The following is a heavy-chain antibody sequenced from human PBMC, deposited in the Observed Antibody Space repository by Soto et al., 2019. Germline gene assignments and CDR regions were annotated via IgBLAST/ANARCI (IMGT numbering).Heavy chain of an antibody. D-gene: IGHD4-17*01. CDR2: INPSGGST. Sequence: ASVKVSCKASGYTFTSYYMHWVRQAPGQGLEWMGIINPSGGSTSYAQKFQGRVTMTRDTSTSRVYMELSSLRSEDTAVYYCVRAGDYGDLDYYYMDVWGKGTTVTVSS. CDR1: GYTFTSYY. CDR3: VRAGDYGDLDYYYMDV. J-gene: IGHJ6*03. V-gene: IGHV1-46*03.